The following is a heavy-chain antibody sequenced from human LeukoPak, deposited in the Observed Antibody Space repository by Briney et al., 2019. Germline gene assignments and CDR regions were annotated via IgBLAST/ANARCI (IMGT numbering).Heavy chain of an antibody. J-gene: IGHJ3*02. Sequence: GGSLRLSCAASGFTFTTYWMGWVRQAPGKGLEWVANIQQDGGTEHYADSVKGRFSISRDNAKNSLYLQLYSLRAEDTAVYYCAKLIVGATTDAFDIWGQGTMVTVSS. CDR2: IQQDGGTE. CDR1: GFTFTTYW. D-gene: IGHD1-26*01. V-gene: IGHV3-7*01. CDR3: AKLIVGATTDAFDI.